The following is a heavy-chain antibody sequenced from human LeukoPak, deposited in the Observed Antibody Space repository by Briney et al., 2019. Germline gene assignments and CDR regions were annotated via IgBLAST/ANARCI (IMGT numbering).Heavy chain of an antibody. D-gene: IGHD6-13*01. CDR1: GGSISSYY. J-gene: IGHJ6*02. CDR2: IYYSGST. Sequence: SETLSLTCTVSGGSISSYYWSWIRQPPGKGLEWIGYIYYSGSTNYNPSLKSRVTIPVDTSKNQFSLKLSSVTAADTAVYYCARHKRAAAGPVLYYYYGMDVWGQGTTVTVSS. V-gene: IGHV4-59*08. CDR3: ARHKRAAAGPVLYYYYGMDV.